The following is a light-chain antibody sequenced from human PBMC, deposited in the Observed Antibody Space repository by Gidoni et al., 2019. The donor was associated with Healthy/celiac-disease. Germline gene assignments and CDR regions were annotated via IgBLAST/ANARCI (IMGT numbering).Light chain of an antibody. CDR1: SSNIGAGYD. Sequence: QSVLTQPPSVSGAPGQRVTISCTGSSSNIGAGYDVHWYQQLPGTAPKLLIYGNSNRPSGVPDRFSGSKSGTSASLAITGLQAEGEADYYCQSYDSSLSGSHVVFGGGTKLTVL. V-gene: IGLV1-40*01. CDR2: GNS. J-gene: IGLJ2*01. CDR3: QSYDSSLSGSHVV.